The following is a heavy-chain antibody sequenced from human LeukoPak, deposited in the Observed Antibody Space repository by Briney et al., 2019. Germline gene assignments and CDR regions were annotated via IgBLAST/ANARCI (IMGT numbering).Heavy chain of an antibody. J-gene: IGHJ4*02. CDR2: ISGSESST. CDR3: AKDRSLNGGNSNGYFDY. Sequence: NPGGSLRLSCAASGFTFSSYAMSWVRQAPGKGLEWVSAISGSESSTYYADSVRGRFTISRDNSKNTLYLQMNSLRSEDTAVYFCAKDRSLNGGNSNGYFDYWGQGTLVTVSS. V-gene: IGHV3-23*01. CDR1: GFTFSSYA. D-gene: IGHD4-23*01.